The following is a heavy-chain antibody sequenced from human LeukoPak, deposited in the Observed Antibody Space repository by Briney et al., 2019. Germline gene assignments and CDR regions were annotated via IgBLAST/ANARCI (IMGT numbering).Heavy chain of an antibody. J-gene: IGHJ4*02. D-gene: IGHD3-3*01. V-gene: IGHV4-39*07. CDR3: AREERGEWLYDLVVPFDY. Sequence: SETLSLTCTVSGGSFSSSSYYWGWIRQPPGKGLEWIGSIYYSGSTYYNPSLKSRVTISVDTSKNQFSLKLSSVTAADTAVYYCAREERGEWLYDLVVPFDYWGQGTLVTVSS. CDR2: IYYSGST. CDR1: GGSFSSSSYY.